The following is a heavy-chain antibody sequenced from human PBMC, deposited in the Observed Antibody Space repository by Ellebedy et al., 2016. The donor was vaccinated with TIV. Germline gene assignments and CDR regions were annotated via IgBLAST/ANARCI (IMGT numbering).Heavy chain of an antibody. CDR3: ARYAFGSVSFDY. J-gene: IGHJ4*02. Sequence: LRLSXGVSNGSIVSGGYSWSWIRQLPGMGLEWIGNSYPSGNTFYNSSLKTRVTMSVDRSKNQFSLRLSSVTAADTAVYYCARYAFGSVSFDYWGQGILVTVSS. CDR2: SYPSGNT. D-gene: IGHD3-10*01. V-gene: IGHV4-30-2*01. CDR1: NGSIVSGGYS.